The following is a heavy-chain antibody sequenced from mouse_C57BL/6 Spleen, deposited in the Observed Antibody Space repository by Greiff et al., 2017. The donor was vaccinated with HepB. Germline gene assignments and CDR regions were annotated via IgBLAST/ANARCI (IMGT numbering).Heavy chain of an antibody. D-gene: IGHD1-1*01. CDR3: IGYYGSSYGWYFDV. Sequence: EVKLVESGGGLVQPGGSMKLSCAASGFTFSDAWMDWVRQSPEKGLEWVAEIRNKANNHATYYAESVKGRFTISRDDSKSSVYLQMNSLRAEDTGIYYCIGYYGSSYGWYFDVWGTGTTVTVSS. CDR2: IRNKANNHAT. V-gene: IGHV6-6*01. CDR1: GFTFSDAW. J-gene: IGHJ1*03.